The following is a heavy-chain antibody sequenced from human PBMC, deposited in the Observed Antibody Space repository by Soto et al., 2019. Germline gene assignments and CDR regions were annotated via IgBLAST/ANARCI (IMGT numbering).Heavy chain of an antibody. V-gene: IGHV3-11*04. CDR1: GFTFSDYY. CDR2: ISSSGSTI. D-gene: IGHD2-15*01. Sequence: GGSLRLSCAASGFTFSDYYISWIRQAPGKGKEWVSYISSSGSTIYYADYVKGRCTISRDNAKNSLYLQLHSLRVEDTAFYFCVRERGFPASFAHRGHVRTVSVTS. CDR3: VRERGFPASFAH. J-gene: IGHJ6*02.